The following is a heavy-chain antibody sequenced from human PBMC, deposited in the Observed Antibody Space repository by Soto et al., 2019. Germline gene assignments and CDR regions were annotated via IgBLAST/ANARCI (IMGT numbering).Heavy chain of an antibody. J-gene: IGHJ4*02. CDR1: GGTFSCYA. Sequence: SVKVSCKASGGTFSCYAISWVRQSPGQGLEWMGGIIPIFGTANYAQKFQGRVTITADESTSTAYMELSSLRSEDTAVYYCARDRLDYYDSSGYYYQLRDYWGQGTLVTVSS. CDR2: IIPIFGTA. D-gene: IGHD3-22*01. V-gene: IGHV1-69*13. CDR3: ARDRLDYYDSSGYYYQLRDY.